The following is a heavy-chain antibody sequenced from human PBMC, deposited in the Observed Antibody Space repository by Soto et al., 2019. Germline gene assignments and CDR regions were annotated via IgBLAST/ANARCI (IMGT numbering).Heavy chain of an antibody. V-gene: IGHV3-21*01. CDR1: GFTFSSYS. Sequence: PGGSLRLSCAASGFTFSSYSMNWVRQAPGKGLEWVSSISSSSSYIYYADSVKGRFTISRDNAKNSLYLQMNSLRAEDTAVYYCYKDTTAYSSSWYHWCGNYYYYYGMDVWGQGTTVTVSS. J-gene: IGHJ6*02. CDR2: ISSSSSYI. D-gene: IGHD6-13*01. CDR3: YKDTTAYSSSWYHWCGNYYYYYGMDV.